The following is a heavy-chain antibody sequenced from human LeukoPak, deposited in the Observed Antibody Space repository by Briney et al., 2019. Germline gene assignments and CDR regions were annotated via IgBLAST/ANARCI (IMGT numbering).Heavy chain of an antibody. J-gene: IGHJ4*02. D-gene: IGHD6-19*01. CDR2: IYTGGTT. V-gene: IGHV3-66*02. CDR1: GFSDSSNY. Sequence: GGSLRLSCAASGFSDSSNYMNWVRQAPGKGLEWVSAIYTGGTTYYADSVKGRFTISRDNSKNTPYLQMNSLRAEDTAVYYCARDKLGSGYSSDFDYWGQGTLVTVSS. CDR3: ARDKLGSGYSSDFDY.